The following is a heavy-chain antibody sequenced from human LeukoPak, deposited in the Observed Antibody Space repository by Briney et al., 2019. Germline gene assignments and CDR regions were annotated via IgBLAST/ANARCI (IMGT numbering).Heavy chain of an antibody. CDR1: GFTFSSYE. CDR3: AREEAYCSGTSCFRFFDY. V-gene: IGHV3-48*03. Sequence: GGSLRLSCAASGFTFSSYEINWVRQAPGKGLEWISYISSGGSIFYKADSVRGRFTISRDNAKNSLYLQMNSLRAEDTAVYYCAREEAYCSGTSCFRFFDYWGQGTLVSVSS. CDR2: ISSGGSIF. D-gene: IGHD2-15*01. J-gene: IGHJ4*02.